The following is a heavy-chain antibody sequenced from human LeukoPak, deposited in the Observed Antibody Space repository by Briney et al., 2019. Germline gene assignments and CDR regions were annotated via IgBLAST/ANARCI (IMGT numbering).Heavy chain of an antibody. CDR2: INQDGSEK. Sequence: GGSLRLSCAASGITFSRFWMSWVRQAPGKGLQWVANINQDGSEKHYVDSVKGRFTISRDNAENSLYLQMNSLRAEDTAVYYCARDASTTDYWGQGTLVTVSS. CDR1: GITFSRFW. CDR3: ARDASTTDY. V-gene: IGHV3-7*03. J-gene: IGHJ4*02. D-gene: IGHD1-7*01.